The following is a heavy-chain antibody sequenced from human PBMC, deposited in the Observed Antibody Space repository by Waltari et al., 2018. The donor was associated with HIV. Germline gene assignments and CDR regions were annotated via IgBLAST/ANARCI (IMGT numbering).Heavy chain of an antibody. Sequence: PGGSLRLSCAASGFIFDDYGMHWVRQAPGKGLEWISDISWDSGRIGYADSVRGRFTISSDNAKNFVYLQMNSLRGDDTAFYYCARGPLYDWFDPWGQGTLVTVSS. J-gene: IGHJ5*02. CDR3: ARGPLYDWFDP. V-gene: IGHV3-9*01. CDR2: ISWDSGRI. CDR1: GFIFDDYG. D-gene: IGHD2-8*01.